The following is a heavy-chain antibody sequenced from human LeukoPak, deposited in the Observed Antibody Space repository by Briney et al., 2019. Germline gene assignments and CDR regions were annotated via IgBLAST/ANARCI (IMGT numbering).Heavy chain of an antibody. CDR1: GYTFTSYY. CDR2: INPSGGST. J-gene: IGHJ4*02. V-gene: IGHV1-46*01. D-gene: IGHD6-13*01. Sequence: ASVKVSCKASGYTFTSYYMHWVRQAPGQGLEWMAIINPSGGSTSYAQKFQGRVTMTRDTSISTAYMELSRLRSDDTAVYYCARDGAGTFDYWGQGTLVTVSS. CDR3: ARDGAGTFDY.